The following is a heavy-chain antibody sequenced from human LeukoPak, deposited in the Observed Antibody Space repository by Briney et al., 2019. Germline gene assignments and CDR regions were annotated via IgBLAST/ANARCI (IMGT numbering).Heavy chain of an antibody. V-gene: IGHV3-21*01. Sequence: GGSLRRSCAASGFTFSSYSMNWVRQAPGKGLELVSSISSSSSYIYYADSVKGRFTISRDNAKNSLYLQMNSLRAEDTAVYYCATKSQATVMVGFDPWGQGTLVTVSS. CDR3: ATKSQATVMVGFDP. CDR2: ISSSSSYI. J-gene: IGHJ5*02. CDR1: GFTFSSYS. D-gene: IGHD4-17*01.